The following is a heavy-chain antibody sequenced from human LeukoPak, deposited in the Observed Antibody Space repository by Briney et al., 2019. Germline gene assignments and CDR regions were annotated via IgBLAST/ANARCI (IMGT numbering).Heavy chain of an antibody. V-gene: IGHV4-59*01. CDR3: AREDYCGGGSCYSGYFQH. J-gene: IGHJ1*01. Sequence: SETLSLTCTVSGGSISSYYWSWIRQSPGKGLEWIGYIYYSGITDYNPSLRSRVTISVDTSKNQFSLKLSSVTAADTAVYYCAREDYCGGGSCYSGYFQHWGQGTLVTVSS. D-gene: IGHD2-15*01. CDR2: IYYSGIT. CDR1: GGSISSYY.